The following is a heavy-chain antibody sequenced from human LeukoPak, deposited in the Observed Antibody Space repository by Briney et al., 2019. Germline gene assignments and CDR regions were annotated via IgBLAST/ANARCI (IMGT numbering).Heavy chain of an antibody. CDR1: GFTFRSYW. D-gene: IGHD6-19*01. CDR2: INEDGSET. V-gene: IGHV3-7*04. J-gene: IGHJ4*02. Sequence: GGSLRLSCGASGFTFRSYWMSWVRQAPGEGLEWVANINEDGSETNCVDSVKGRFTISRDNAKDSLYLQMNSLRVEDTAVYYCARDQSGRGWYYWGQGTLVTVSS. CDR3: ARDQSGRGWYY.